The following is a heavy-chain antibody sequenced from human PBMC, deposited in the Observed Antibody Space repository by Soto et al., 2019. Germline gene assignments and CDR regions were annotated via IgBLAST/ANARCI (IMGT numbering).Heavy chain of an antibody. CDR1: GFTFSSYG. CDR2: IWYDGSNK. D-gene: IGHD2-15*01. CDR3: ARDRDSDYWYFDL. Sequence: QVQLVESGGGVVQPGRSLRLSCAASGFTFSSYGMHWVRQAPGKGLEWVAVIWYDGSNKYYADSVKGRFTISRDNSKNTLYLQMNRLRAEDTAVYYGARDRDSDYWYFDLWGRGTLVTVSS. J-gene: IGHJ2*01. V-gene: IGHV3-33*01.